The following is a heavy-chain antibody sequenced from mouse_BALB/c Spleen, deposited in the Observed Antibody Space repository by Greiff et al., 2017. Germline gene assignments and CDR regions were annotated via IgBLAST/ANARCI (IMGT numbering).Heavy chain of an antibody. D-gene: IGHD5-2*01. CDR3: AREEYYFDV. Sequence: QVQLQQSGPELVKPGASVKISCKASGYAFSSSWMNWVKQRPGQGLEWIGRLYPCDGDTNYNGEFKGKATLTADKSSSTASMQLSSLTSVDSAVYFCAREEYYFDVWGAGTTGTVSS. CDR1: GYAFSSSW. J-gene: IGHJ1*01. V-gene: IGHV1-82*01. CDR2: LYPCDGDT.